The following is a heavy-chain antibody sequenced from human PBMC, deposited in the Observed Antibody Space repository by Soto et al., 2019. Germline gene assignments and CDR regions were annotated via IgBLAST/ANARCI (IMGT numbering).Heavy chain of an antibody. Sequence: SLRLYCTASGFTFGDYAMSWVRQAPGKGLEWVGFIRSKAYGGTTEYAASVKGRFTISRDDSKSIAYLQMNSLKTEDTAVYYCTRDASYDYGGNSEAFDIWGQGTMVTVSS. CDR2: IRSKAYGGTT. V-gene: IGHV3-49*04. CDR3: TRDASYDYGGNSEAFDI. CDR1: GFTFGDYA. J-gene: IGHJ3*02. D-gene: IGHD4-17*01.